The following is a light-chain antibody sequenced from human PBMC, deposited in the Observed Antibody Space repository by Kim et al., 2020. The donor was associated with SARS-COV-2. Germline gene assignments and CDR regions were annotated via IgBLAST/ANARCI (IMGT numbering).Light chain of an antibody. CDR2: GNS. Sequence: QGVTSSCTGSSSNIGAGYDVQWSQQLPGTAPKLLIYGNSNRPSGVPDRFSGSKSGTSASLSITWLQAEDEADYYCQSYDSSLSAWVFGGGTQLTVL. J-gene: IGLJ3*02. CDR1: SSNIGAGYD. V-gene: IGLV1-40*01. CDR3: QSYDSSLSAWV.